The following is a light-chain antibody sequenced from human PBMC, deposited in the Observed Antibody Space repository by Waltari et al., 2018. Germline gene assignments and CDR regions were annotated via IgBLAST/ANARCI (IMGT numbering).Light chain of an antibody. Sequence: QSVLTQPPSVSGAPGQRVTISCTGSSSNIGAGNDVHWYQHLPGTAPKLLIYGNTDRPSRVPDRFSCSKSGTSAALAITGLRAEDEGDYYCQSFDSNLNGGVLFGGGTKLTVL. CDR2: GNT. V-gene: IGLV1-40*01. CDR1: SSNIGAGND. CDR3: QSFDSNLNGGVL. J-gene: IGLJ2*01.